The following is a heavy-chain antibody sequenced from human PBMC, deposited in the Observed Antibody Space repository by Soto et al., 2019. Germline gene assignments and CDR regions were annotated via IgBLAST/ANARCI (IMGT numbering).Heavy chain of an antibody. CDR3: ATLVGPTTYVYFDL. Sequence: QVQLQESGPGLVKPSETLPLTCSVSGGSVISYYWTWLRQPPGKGLEWIGYTFYSGGTNYNPSLKSRATISVDTSKNHVSLKLSSVTAADTAVYYCATLVGPTTYVYFDLWGRGTLVTVSS. CDR2: TFYSGGT. CDR1: GGSVISYY. D-gene: IGHD1-26*01. V-gene: IGHV4-59*02. J-gene: IGHJ2*01.